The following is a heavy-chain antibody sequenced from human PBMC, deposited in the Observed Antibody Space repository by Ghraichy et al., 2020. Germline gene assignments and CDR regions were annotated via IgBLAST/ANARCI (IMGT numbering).Heavy chain of an antibody. CDR3: ARGVVVTAMGEYFQH. J-gene: IGHJ1*01. CDR1: GFTFSSYS. D-gene: IGHD2-21*02. V-gene: IGHV3-21*01. Sequence: GGSLRLSCAASGFTFSSYSMNWVRQAPGKGLEWVSSISSSSSYIYYADSVKGRFTISRDNAKNSLYLQMNSLRAEDTAVYYCARGVVVTAMGEYFQHWGQGTLVTVSS. CDR2: ISSSSSYI.